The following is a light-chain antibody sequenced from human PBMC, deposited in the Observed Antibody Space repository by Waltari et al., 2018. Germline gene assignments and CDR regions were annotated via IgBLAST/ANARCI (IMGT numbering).Light chain of an antibody. CDR1: QGISTW. CDR2: AAA. CDR3: QQANTIPFT. Sequence: TCRASQGISTWLAWYQQKPGKAAQLVIYAAASLQSGVPSRFSGSGAGTDFTLTISSLQPEDFATYYCQQANTIPFTFGPGTKVDIK. J-gene: IGKJ3*01. V-gene: IGKV1D-12*01.